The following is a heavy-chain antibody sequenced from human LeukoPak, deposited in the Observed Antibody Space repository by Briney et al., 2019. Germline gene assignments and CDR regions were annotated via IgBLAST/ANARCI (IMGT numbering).Heavy chain of an antibody. CDR2: INHSGST. CDR3: ARHSQYYYGSGSSCYFDY. Sequence: PSETLSLTCTVSGGSISSYYWSWIRQPPGKGLEWIGEINHSGSTNYDPSLKSRVTISVDTSKNQFSLKLSSVTAADTAVYYCARHSQYYYGSGSSCYFDYWGQGTLVTVSS. J-gene: IGHJ4*02. CDR1: GGSISSYY. D-gene: IGHD3-10*01. V-gene: IGHV4-34*01.